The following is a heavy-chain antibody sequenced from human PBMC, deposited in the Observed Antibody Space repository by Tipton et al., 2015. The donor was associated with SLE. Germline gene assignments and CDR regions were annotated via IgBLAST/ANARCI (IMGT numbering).Heavy chain of an antibody. CDR1: GGSFSGHY. Sequence: TLSLTCAVYGGSFSGHYWSWIRQPPGKGLEWIGEINHSGSTNYNPSLKSRVTISVDTSKHQVSLKLSSVTAADTAVYYCARGVHILTGYSSWDAFDIWGQGTMVSVSS. D-gene: IGHD3-9*01. J-gene: IGHJ3*02. CDR2: INHSGST. CDR3: ARGVHILTGYSSWDAFDI. V-gene: IGHV4-34*01.